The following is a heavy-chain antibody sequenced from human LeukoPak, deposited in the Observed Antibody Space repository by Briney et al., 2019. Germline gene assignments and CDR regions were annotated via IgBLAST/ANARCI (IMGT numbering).Heavy chain of an antibody. V-gene: IGHV4-30-2*01. CDR2: IFHSGNT. CDR1: GASISSGRYY. J-gene: IGHJ4*02. CDR3: AKNMGASGGIHDY. Sequence: SETLSLTCTVSGASISSGRYYWSWIRQPPGKGLEWIGYIFHSGNTYYNPSLKSRVTISFDKSKNQFSLKLSSVIALDTAVYYCAKNMGASGGIHDYWGQGTLVTVSS. D-gene: IGHD1-14*01.